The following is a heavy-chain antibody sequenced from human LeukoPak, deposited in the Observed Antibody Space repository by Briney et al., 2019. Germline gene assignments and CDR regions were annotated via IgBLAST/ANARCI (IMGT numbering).Heavy chain of an antibody. V-gene: IGHV4-4*07. Sequence: PSETLSLTCTVSGGSISSYWSWTRQPAGMGLEWIGRLYTSGSTNYNPSLKSRVTMSVDTSKNQFSLKLSSVTAADTAVYYCARAPIYGSGSYKGNWFDPWGQGTLVTVSS. CDR2: LYTSGST. D-gene: IGHD3-10*01. CDR3: ARAPIYGSGSYKGNWFDP. CDR1: GGSISSY. J-gene: IGHJ5*02.